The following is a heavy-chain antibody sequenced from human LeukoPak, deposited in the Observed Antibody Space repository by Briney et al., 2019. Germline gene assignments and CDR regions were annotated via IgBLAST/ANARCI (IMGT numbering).Heavy chain of an antibody. D-gene: IGHD1-26*01. J-gene: IGHJ6*03. CDR1: GASITSSPYY. Sequence: SETLSLTCSVSGASITSSPYYWGWIRQPPGKRLEWIGSIYYNGSTYYDPSLKSRVTISVDKSKNQFSLKLSSVTAADTAVYYCARISIEWELLPYYYMDVWGKGTTVTVSS. CDR3: ARISIEWELLPYYYMDV. CDR2: IYYNGST. V-gene: IGHV4-39*07.